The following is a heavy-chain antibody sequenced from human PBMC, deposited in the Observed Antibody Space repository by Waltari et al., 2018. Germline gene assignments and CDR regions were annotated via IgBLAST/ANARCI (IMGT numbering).Heavy chain of an antibody. D-gene: IGHD1-26*01. CDR3: ASDVHSGRYGWFDP. J-gene: IGHJ5*02. Sequence: EVQLVESGGDLVQPGGSLRLSCAASGFTFSTFWVHWVRQVPGKGLVWVSRIKSDGSATSYADSVKGRFTISRDNAKNTVYLQMNSLRAEDTAVYHCASDVHSGRYGWFDPWGQGTLVTVSS. CDR1: GFTFSTFW. V-gene: IGHV3-74*01. CDR2: IKSDGSAT.